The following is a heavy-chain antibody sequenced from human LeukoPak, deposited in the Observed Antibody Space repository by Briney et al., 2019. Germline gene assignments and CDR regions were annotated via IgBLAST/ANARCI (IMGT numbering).Heavy chain of an antibody. CDR2: IYHSGST. Sequence: PSETLSLTCAVSGYSISSGYYLGWIRQPPGQGLGWIGSIYHSGSTYHYPSLKSRVNISVDTSKNQFSLKLSSVTAADTAVYYCATPHGYSYGLDYWGQGTLVTVSS. CDR3: ATPHGYSYGLDY. D-gene: IGHD5-18*01. CDR1: GYSISSGYY. V-gene: IGHV4-38-2*01. J-gene: IGHJ4*02.